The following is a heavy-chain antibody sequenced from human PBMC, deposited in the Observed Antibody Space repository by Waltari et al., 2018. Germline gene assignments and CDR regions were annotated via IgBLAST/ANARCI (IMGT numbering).Heavy chain of an antibody. Sequence: QVQLQESGPGLVKPSETLALTCTVSGASMSRYYWNWIRQAPGKGLEWIGYVLYTGKTLYNPSRKSRVTILVDTSKNQFSLELNSVTAADTAVYFCARLRREYLYEGLDVWGQGTAVSVSS. CDR2: VLYTGKT. D-gene: IGHD2-2*02. CDR1: GASMSRYY. J-gene: IGHJ6*02. CDR3: ARLRREYLYEGLDV. V-gene: IGHV4-59*01.